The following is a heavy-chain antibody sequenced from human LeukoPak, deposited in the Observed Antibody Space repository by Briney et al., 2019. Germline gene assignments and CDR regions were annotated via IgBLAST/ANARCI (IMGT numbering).Heavy chain of an antibody. D-gene: IGHD2-15*01. CDR1: GFSFRNYW. CDR3: ARDGGLHTMFDY. CDR2: TNPDGSAE. V-gene: IGHV3-7*01. Sequence: PGGSLRLSCAASGFSFRNYWMGWVRQAPGKGLEWVANTNPDGSAEYYADSVRGRFTASRDNANNLLYLQMNRLRAEDTAVYYCARDGGLHTMFDYWGQGTLLTVSS. J-gene: IGHJ4*02.